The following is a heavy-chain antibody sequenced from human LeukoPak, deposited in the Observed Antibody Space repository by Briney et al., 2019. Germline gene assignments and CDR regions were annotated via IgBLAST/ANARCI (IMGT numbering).Heavy chain of an antibody. CDR2: IWYDGSNK. Sequence: PGGSLRLSCAASGFTFSSYGMHWVRQAPGKGLEWVAVIWYDGSNKYYADSVKGRFTISRDNSKNTLYLQMNSLRAEDTAVYYCARDGQYGSADYYYYYMDVWGKGTTGTVSS. D-gene: IGHD3-10*01. CDR1: GFTFSSYG. J-gene: IGHJ6*03. V-gene: IGHV3-33*01. CDR3: ARDGQYGSADYYYYYMDV.